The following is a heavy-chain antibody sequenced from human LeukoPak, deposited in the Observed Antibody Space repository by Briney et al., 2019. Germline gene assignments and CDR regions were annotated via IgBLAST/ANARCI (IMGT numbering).Heavy chain of an antibody. D-gene: IGHD3-10*01. CDR1: GFTFSSYS. J-gene: IGHJ4*02. CDR2: ISSSSSTI. V-gene: IGHV3-48*01. CDR3: ARDGDYYGSGSYSH. Sequence: GGSLRLSCAASGFTFSSYSMNWVRQAPGKGLEWVSYISSSSSTIYYADSVKGRFTISRDNAKNSLYLQMNSLRAEDTAVYYCARDGDYYGSGSYSHWGQGTLVTVSS.